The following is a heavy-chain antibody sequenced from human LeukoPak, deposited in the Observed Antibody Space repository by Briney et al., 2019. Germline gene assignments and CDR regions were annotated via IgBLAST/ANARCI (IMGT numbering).Heavy chain of an antibody. Sequence: SQTLSLTCAVSGGSISSGGYSWSWIRQPPGKGLEWIGYIYHSGSTYYNPSLKSRVTISVDRSKNQFSLKLSSVTAADTAVYYCVRDLGGRSGHWGQGTLVTVSS. J-gene: IGHJ4*02. CDR2: IYHSGST. D-gene: IGHD1-26*01. CDR3: VRDLGGRSGH. CDR1: GGSISSGGYS. V-gene: IGHV4-30-2*01.